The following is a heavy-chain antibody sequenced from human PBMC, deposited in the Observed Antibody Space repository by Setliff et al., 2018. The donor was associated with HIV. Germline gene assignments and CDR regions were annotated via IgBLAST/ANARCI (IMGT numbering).Heavy chain of an antibody. CDR2: IYSSGRT. D-gene: IGHD2-2*01. CDR1: GGSISSSSYY. J-gene: IGHJ4*02. Sequence: SETLSLTCTVSGGSISSSSYYWGWIRQPPGKGLEWIGNIYSSGRTYYSSSLRSRVTISVDTSKNQFSLKLTSVAAADTAVYYCARDRMPMASWVPDKWGQGTLVTVSS. V-gene: IGHV4-39*07. CDR3: ARDRMPMASWVPDK.